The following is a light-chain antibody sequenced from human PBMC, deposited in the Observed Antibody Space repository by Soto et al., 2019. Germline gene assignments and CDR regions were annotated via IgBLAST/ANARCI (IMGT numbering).Light chain of an antibody. Sequence: EIQMTQSPSTLSASVGDRVTITCRASQSISSWLAWYQQKPGKAPTLLIYKASTLESGVPSRFSGSGSGTEFTLTISSLQPDDFATYYCQQYNSSSARTFGGGTKVEIK. CDR3: QQYNSSSART. CDR2: KAS. J-gene: IGKJ4*01. CDR1: QSISSW. V-gene: IGKV1-5*03.